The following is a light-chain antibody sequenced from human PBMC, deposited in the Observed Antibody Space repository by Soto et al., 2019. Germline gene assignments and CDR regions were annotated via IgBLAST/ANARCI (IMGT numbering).Light chain of an antibody. CDR1: NSDVGGHDY. CDR3: QSYDSSLSGWV. J-gene: IGLJ3*02. Sequence: QSALTQPASVSGSPGQSITISCTGANSDVGGHDYVSWYQHHPGTAPKLIIYGNSNRPSGVPDRFSGSKSGTSASLAITGLQAEDEDDYYCQSYDSSLSGWVFGGGTKLTVL. V-gene: IGLV2-14*03. CDR2: GNS.